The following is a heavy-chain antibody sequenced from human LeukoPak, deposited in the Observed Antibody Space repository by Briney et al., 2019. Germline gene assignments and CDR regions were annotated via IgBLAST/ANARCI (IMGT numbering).Heavy chain of an antibody. J-gene: IGHJ4*02. CDR1: GYTFTSYY. Sequence: ASVKVSCKASGYTFTSYYMHWVRQAPGQGLEWMGIINPSGGSTSYAQKFHGRVTMTRDTSTSTVYMELSGLKSEDTAVYYCAKDQSKIAAAAAFLFDYWGQGTLVTVSS. CDR3: AKDQSKIAAAAAFLFDY. D-gene: IGHD6-13*01. CDR2: INPSGGST. V-gene: IGHV1-46*01.